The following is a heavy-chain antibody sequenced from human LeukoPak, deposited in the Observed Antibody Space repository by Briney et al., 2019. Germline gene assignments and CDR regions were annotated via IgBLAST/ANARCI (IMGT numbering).Heavy chain of an antibody. CDR1: GFTFNTYS. Sequence: GGSLRLSCAASGFTFNTYSMNWVRQAPGKGLDWVANIKQDGSEKYYVDSVKGRFTISRDNAKNSLYLQMNSRRARDTALYYCARVGGPLGYCSGGSCGLFDPWGQGTLGTVSS. D-gene: IGHD2-15*01. J-gene: IGHJ5*02. CDR2: IKQDGSEK. CDR3: ARVGGPLGYCSGGSCGLFDP. V-gene: IGHV3-7*01.